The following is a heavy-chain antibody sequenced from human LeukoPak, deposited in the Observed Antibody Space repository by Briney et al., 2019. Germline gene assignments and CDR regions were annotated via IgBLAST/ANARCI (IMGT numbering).Heavy chain of an antibody. CDR1: GGSISSSSYY. CDR3: ARYYYYYYYLDV. CDR2: IYYRGST. Sequence: PSETLSLTCTVSGGSISSSSYYWGWIRQPPGKGLEWIGSIYYRGSTYYNPSLKSRVTISVDTSKNQLSLKLSSVTAADTAVYYCARYYYYYYYLDVWGKGATVTVSS. J-gene: IGHJ6*03. V-gene: IGHV4-39*01.